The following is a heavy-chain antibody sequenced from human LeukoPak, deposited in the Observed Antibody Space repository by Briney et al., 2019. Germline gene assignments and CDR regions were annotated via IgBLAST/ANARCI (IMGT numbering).Heavy chain of an antibody. CDR3: ARDLKTYFDFWD. CDR1: GYTFTSYD. D-gene: IGHD3-3*01. Sequence: ASVKVSCKASGYTFTSYDINWVRQATGHGLEWMGWMNPNSGNTGYAQKFQGRVTMTIKTSISTAYMELTSLRSEDTALYYCARDLKTYFDFWDWGQGTLVTVSS. CDR2: MNPNSGNT. V-gene: IGHV1-8*01. J-gene: IGHJ4*02.